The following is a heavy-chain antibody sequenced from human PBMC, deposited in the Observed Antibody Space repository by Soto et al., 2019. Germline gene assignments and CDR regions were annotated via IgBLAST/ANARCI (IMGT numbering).Heavy chain of an antibody. CDR1: GGSLSDYY. CDR2: INHRGTT. CDR3: ARYQWNPGAFDP. Sequence: QVQLQQWGAGLLKPSETLSLTCAVYGGSLSDYYWNWLRQPPGKGLEWIGEINHRGTTSYNPALKRRVDISVDTAMTQCSLKLRSVAAADTAIYYCARYQWNPGAFDPWGPGTQVTVSS. D-gene: IGHD1-1*01. J-gene: IGHJ5*02. V-gene: IGHV4-34*01.